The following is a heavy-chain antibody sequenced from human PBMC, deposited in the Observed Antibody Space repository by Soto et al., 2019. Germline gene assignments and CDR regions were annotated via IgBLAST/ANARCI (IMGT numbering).Heavy chain of an antibody. Sequence: SETLSLTCTVSGGSISSSSYYWGWIRQPPGKGLEWIGSIYYSGSTYYNPSLKSRVTISVDTSKNQFSLKLSSVTAADTAVYYCARLTAALMGYYYYYYMDVWGKGTTVTVSS. CDR3: ARLTAALMGYYYYYYMDV. D-gene: IGHD1-26*01. J-gene: IGHJ6*03. V-gene: IGHV4-39*01. CDR2: IYYSGST. CDR1: GGSISSSSYY.